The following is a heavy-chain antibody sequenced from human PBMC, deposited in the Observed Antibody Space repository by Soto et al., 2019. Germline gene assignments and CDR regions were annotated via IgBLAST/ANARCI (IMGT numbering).Heavy chain of an antibody. Sequence: SVKVSCKASGFTFTSSAVQWVRQARGQRLEWIGWIVVGSGNTNYAQKFQERVTITRDMSTSTAYMELSSLRSEDTAVYYREAGWGIRDFWSKGIWGQGTMVTVSS. V-gene: IGHV1-58*01. CDR2: IVVGSGNT. CDR1: GFTFTSSA. D-gene: IGHD3-3*01. CDR3: EAGWGIRDFWSKGI. J-gene: IGHJ3*02.